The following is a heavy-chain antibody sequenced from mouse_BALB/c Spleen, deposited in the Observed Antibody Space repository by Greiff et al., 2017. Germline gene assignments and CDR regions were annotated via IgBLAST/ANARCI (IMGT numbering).Heavy chain of an antibody. CDR3: AREGYGSTPYYAMDY. J-gene: IGHJ4*01. CDR2: IYPGDGDT. CDR1: GYAFSSSW. Sequence: VQLQQSGPELVKPGASVKISCKASGYAFSSSWMNWVKQRPGQGLEWIGRIYPGDGDTNYNGKFKGKATLTADKSSSTAYMQLSSLTSVDSAVYFCAREGYGSTPYYAMDYWGQGTSVTVSS. V-gene: IGHV1-82*01. D-gene: IGHD1-1*01.